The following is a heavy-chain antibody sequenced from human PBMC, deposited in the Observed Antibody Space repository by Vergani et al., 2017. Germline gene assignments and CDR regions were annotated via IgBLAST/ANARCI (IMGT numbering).Heavy chain of an antibody. CDR3: ASSRSLPPYYYMDV. Sequence: VQLLESGGGLVQPGGSLRLSCAASGFTFSSYAMHWVRQAPGKGLEWVAVISYDGSNKYYADSVKGRFTISRDNSKNTLYLQMNSLRAEDTAVYYCASSRSLPPYYYMDVWGKGP. CDR1: GFTFSSYA. V-gene: IGHV3-30*04. CDR2: ISYDGSNK. J-gene: IGHJ6*03.